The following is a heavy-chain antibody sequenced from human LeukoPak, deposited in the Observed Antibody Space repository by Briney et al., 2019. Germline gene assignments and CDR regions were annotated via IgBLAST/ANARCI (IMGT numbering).Heavy chain of an antibody. CDR3: AIDNGSVTYYNAY. D-gene: IGHD3-10*01. V-gene: IGHV3-23*01. CDR1: GFTFSSYA. CDR2: ISGSGGTT. J-gene: IGHJ4*02. Sequence: GGSLRLSCAASGFTFSSYAMSWVRQAPGKGMEWVSVISGSGGTTYYADSVKGRFTVSRDNSKNTLYLQMNSLRAEDTAVYFCAIDNGSVTYYNAYWGQGTLVTVSS.